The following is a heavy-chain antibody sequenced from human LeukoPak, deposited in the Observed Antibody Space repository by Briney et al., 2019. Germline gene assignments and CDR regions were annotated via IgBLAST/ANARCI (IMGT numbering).Heavy chain of an antibody. D-gene: IGHD7-27*01. CDR3: VKGLGFILDY. V-gene: IGHV3-53*01. CDR2: SNPGGPT. J-gene: IGHJ4*02. CDR1: GFXVSDNF. Sequence: GGSLRLSCVASGFXVSDNFIAWVRQAPGKGLDWVSISNPGGPTHYAESVRGRFTISRDNSKNTVYLQMNSLRAKDTAVYYCVKGLGFILDYWGQGILVTVSS.